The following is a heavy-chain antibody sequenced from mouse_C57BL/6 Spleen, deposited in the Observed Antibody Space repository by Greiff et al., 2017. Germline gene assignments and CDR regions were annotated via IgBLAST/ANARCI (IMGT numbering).Heavy chain of an antibody. CDR3: ARRGRDAMDY. Sequence: QVQLQQPGAELVKPGASVKLSCTASGYTFTSYWMHWVKQRPGQGLEWIGMIHPNSGSTNYNEKFKSKATLTVDKSSSTAYMQLSSLTSEDSAVYYCARRGRDAMDYWGQGTSVTVSS. D-gene: IGHD3-3*01. J-gene: IGHJ4*01. V-gene: IGHV1-64*01. CDR2: IHPNSGST. CDR1: GYTFTSYW.